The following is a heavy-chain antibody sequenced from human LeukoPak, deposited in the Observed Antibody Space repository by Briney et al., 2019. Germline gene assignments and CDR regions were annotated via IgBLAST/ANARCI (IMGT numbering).Heavy chain of an antibody. CDR2: ISWNSGSK. D-gene: IGHD6-13*01. J-gene: IGHJ3*02. V-gene: IGHV3-9*01. Sequence: GRSLRLSCAASGFTFDDYAMHWVRQVPGKGLEWVSGISWNSGSKGYADSVKGRFTISRDNAKNSLYLQMNSLRAEDTALYYCAKGYSSSGTDAFDIWGQGTMVTVSS. CDR3: AKGYSSSGTDAFDI. CDR1: GFTFDDYA.